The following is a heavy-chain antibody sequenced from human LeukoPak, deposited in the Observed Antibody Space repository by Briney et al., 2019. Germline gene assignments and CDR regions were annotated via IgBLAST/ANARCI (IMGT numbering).Heavy chain of an antibody. D-gene: IGHD2-2*01. CDR3: ARHYLSDGILSTFDP. V-gene: IGHV4-39*01. CDR1: GGSISSSPYY. Sequence: SETLSLTCTVSGGSISSSPYYWGWIRQPPGKGLEWIGTIYYRGSTYSNPSLNSRVTISLDTSKNQFSLRLRSVTAADTALYYCARHYLSDGILSTFDPWGQGTLVTVSS. J-gene: IGHJ5*02. CDR2: IYYRGST.